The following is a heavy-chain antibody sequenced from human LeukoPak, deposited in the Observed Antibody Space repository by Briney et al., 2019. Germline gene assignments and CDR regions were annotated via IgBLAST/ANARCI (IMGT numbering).Heavy chain of an antibody. CDR1: GFTFSSYA. D-gene: IGHD1-7*01. Sequence: GRSLRLSCAASGFTFSSYAMHWVRQAPGKGLEWVAVISYDGSNKYYADSVKGRFTISRDNSKNTLYLQMNSLRAEDTAVYYCVWNYAYWGQGTLVTVS. CDR3: VWNYAY. CDR2: ISYDGSNK. V-gene: IGHV3-30*01. J-gene: IGHJ4*02.